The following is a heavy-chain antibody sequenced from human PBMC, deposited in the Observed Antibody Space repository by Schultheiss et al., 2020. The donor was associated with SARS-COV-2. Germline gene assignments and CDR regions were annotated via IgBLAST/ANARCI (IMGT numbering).Heavy chain of an antibody. CDR3: ARDRYNRVDYYYYYYMDV. CDR2: ISSSSSTI. J-gene: IGHJ6*03. V-gene: IGHV3-48*04. D-gene: IGHD1-1*01. CDR1: GFTFSSYS. Sequence: GGSLRLSCAASGFTFSSYSMNWVRQAPGKGLEWVSYISSSSSTIYYADSVKGRFTISRDNAKNSLYLQMNSLRAEDTAVYYCARDRYNRVDYYYYYYMDVWDKGTTVTVSS.